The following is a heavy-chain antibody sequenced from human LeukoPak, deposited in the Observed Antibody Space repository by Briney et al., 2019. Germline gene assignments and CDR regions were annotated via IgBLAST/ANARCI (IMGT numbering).Heavy chain of an antibody. CDR3: CTHRTSSSCGY. Sequence: ASVKVSCKASGYTFTSYGISWVRQAPGKGLEWMGGFDPEDGETIYAQKFQGRVTMTEDTSTDTAYMELSSLRSEDTAVYYCCTHRTSSSCGYWGQGTLVTVSS. V-gene: IGHV1-24*01. CDR1: GYTFTSYG. D-gene: IGHD6-13*01. J-gene: IGHJ4*02. CDR2: FDPEDGET.